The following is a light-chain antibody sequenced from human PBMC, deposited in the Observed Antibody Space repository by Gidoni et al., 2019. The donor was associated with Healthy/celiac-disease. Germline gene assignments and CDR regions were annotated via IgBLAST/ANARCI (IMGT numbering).Light chain of an antibody. J-gene: IGLJ3*02. CDR1: SSNTGSNT. CDR2: SNN. CDR3: AAWDDSLNGWV. V-gene: IGLV1-44*01. Sequence: QSVLTQPPSASGTPGQGVTISCSGSSSNTGSNTVNWYQHLPGTAPNLLIISNNQRPSGVPDRFSGSKSGTSASLAISGLQSEDEADYYCAAWDDSLNGWVFGGGTKLTVL.